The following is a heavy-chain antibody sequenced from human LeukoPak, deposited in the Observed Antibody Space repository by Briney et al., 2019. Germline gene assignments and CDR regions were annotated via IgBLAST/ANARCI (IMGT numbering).Heavy chain of an antibody. CDR1: GGSFSGYY. D-gene: IGHD3-3*01. CDR3: ARDQYEFDY. V-gene: IGHV4-34*01. Sequence: SETLSLTCAVYGGSFSGYYWSWVRQPPGKGLEWIGEINHSGSTNYNPSLKSRVTISVDTSKNQFSLKLNSVTAADTAVYSCARDQYEFDYWGQGTLVTVSS. CDR2: INHSGST. J-gene: IGHJ4*02.